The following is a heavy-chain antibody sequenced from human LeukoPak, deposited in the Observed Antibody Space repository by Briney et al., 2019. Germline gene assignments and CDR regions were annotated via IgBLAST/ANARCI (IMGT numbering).Heavy chain of an antibody. Sequence: PSQTLSLTCTVSGGSISSGDYYWSWIRQHPGKGLEWIGYIYYSGSTYYNPSLKSRVTISVDTSKNQFSLKLTSVTAADTAVYYRARAPPRGSSWYFDYWGQGTLVTVSS. CDR3: ARAPPRGSSWYFDY. J-gene: IGHJ4*02. CDR2: IYYSGST. D-gene: IGHD6-13*01. V-gene: IGHV4-31*03. CDR1: GGSISSGDYY.